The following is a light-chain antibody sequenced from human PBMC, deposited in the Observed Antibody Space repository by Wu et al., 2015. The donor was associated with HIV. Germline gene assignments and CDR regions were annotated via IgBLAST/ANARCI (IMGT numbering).Light chain of an antibody. J-gene: IGKJ1*01. CDR2: AES. CDR3: LDRVTVPPWT. CDR1: QSISSY. V-gene: IGKV1-39*01. Sequence: DIQMTQSPSSLSASVGDRVTITCRASQSISSYLNWYQQKPGKAPKLLIYAESSLQTGVPSRFSGSGSGTDFTLTISSLQFEDFATYYCLDRVTVPPWTFGQG.